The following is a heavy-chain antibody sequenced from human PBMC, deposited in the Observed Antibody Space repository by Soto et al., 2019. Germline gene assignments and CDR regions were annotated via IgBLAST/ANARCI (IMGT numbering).Heavy chain of an antibody. J-gene: IGHJ6*02. CDR2: INPSGGST. V-gene: IGHV1-46*01. Sequence: ASVKLSCKASGYTFTSYYMHWVRQAPGQGLEWMGIINPSGGSTSYAQKFQGRVTMTRDTSTSTVYMELSSLRSEDTAVYYCASTRYCSSTSCYRDYYYYGMDVWGQGTTVTVSS. D-gene: IGHD2-2*01. CDR3: ASTRYCSSTSCYRDYYYYGMDV. CDR1: GYTFTSYY.